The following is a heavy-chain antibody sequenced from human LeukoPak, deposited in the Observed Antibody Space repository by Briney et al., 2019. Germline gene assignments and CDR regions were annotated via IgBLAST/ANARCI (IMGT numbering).Heavy chain of an antibody. CDR3: AKDKSKGELRGNEFDY. CDR1: GFTFTSYA. CDR2: ISGSGVST. J-gene: IGHJ4*02. Sequence: PWGSLRLSRAASGFTFTSYAMSWVRPAPGKGLEWVSAISGSGVSTYYADSVKGRFTISRDNSKNTLYLHMNSLRAEDTALYYCAKDKSKGELRGNEFDYWGQGTLVIVSS. D-gene: IGHD1-7*01. V-gene: IGHV3-23*01.